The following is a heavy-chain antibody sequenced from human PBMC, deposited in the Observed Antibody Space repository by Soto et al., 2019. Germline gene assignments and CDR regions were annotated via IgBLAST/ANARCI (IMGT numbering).Heavy chain of an antibody. CDR1: GFGFSRYS. CDR3: ARDSSSSWRAEYFQH. V-gene: IGHV3-21*01. J-gene: IGHJ1*01. D-gene: IGHD6-13*01. CDR2: ISSSSAYI. Sequence: EVQLVESGGGLVKPGGSLRLSCAASGFGFSRYSMNWVRQAPGKGLEWVSCISSSSAYIQYADSVKGRFTIFRDNAKNSVYLQMNSLRADDTAVYDCARDSSSSWRAEYFQHWGQGALVTVSS.